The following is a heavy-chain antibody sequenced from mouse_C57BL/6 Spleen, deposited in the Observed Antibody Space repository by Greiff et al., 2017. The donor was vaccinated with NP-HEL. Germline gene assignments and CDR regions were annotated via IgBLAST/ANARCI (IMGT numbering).Heavy chain of an antibody. D-gene: IGHD1-1*01. CDR2: ISGGGGNP. CDR3: ASTWYGSSFFDY. J-gene: IGHJ2*01. V-gene: IGHV5-9*01. Sequence: EVKVVESGGGLVKPGGSLKLSCAASGFTFSSYTMSWVRQTPETRLEWVATISGGGGNPYYPDSVKGRFTISRDNAKNTLYLQMSSLRSEDTALYYCASTWYGSSFFDYWGQGTTLTVSS. CDR1: GFTFSSYT.